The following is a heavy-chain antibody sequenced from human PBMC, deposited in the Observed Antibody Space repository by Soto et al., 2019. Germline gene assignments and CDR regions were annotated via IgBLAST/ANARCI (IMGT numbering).Heavy chain of an antibody. Sequence: EVQLVESGGGLVQPGRSLRLSCAASGFTFDDYAMHWVRQAPGKGLEWVSGISWNSGNIGYADSVKGRFTISRDNAKDSLYLQMNSLRTEDTAFYDCAINNEGGFDYWGQGTLVTVSS. V-gene: IGHV3-9*01. CDR3: AINNEGGFDY. CDR1: GFTFDDYA. D-gene: IGHD3-16*01. CDR2: ISWNSGNI. J-gene: IGHJ4*02.